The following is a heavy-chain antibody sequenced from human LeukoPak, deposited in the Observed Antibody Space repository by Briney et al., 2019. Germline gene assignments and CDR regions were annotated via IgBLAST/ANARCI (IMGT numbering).Heavy chain of an antibody. CDR3: ARDVHGDYGSGWFDP. CDR1: GGTFNNSA. CDR2: IMPLFGTA. D-gene: IGHD4-17*01. V-gene: IGHV1-69*05. Sequence: SVKVSCKTSGGTFNNSAISLVRQAPGQGLEWLGGIMPLFGTAGYAQKFQGRVTITKDESTRTVYLELTSLTSDDTAVYYCARDVHGDYGSGWFDPWGQGTLVSVSS. J-gene: IGHJ5*02.